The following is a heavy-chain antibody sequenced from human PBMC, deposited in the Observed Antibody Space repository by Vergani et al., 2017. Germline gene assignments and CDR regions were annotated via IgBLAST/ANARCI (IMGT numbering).Heavy chain of an antibody. CDR2: ISSSSSYI. CDR3: AGGFEPLRYVDWYASDI. D-gene: IGHD3-9*01. CDR1: GFTFSSYS. J-gene: IGHJ3*02. Sequence: EVQLVESGGGLVKPGGSLRLSCAASGFTFSSYSMNWVRQAPGKGLEWVSSISSSSSYIYYADSVKGRFTISRDNAKNSLYLQMNSLRAEDTAVYYCAGGFEPLRYVDWYASDIWGQGTMVTVSS. V-gene: IGHV3-21*01.